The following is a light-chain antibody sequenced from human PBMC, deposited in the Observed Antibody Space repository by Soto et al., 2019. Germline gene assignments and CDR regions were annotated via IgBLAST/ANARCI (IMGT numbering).Light chain of an antibody. J-gene: IGLJ1*01. Sequence: QSVLTQPPSVSGSPGQSVAISYTGSSSDVGSNNRVSWYHQPPGTAPKLIIYDVTNRPSGVPDRFSGSKSGNTASLTISGLQAEDEADYYCSSYTTSNTDVFGTGTKLTVL. CDR1: SSDVGSNNR. CDR3: SSYTTSNTDV. V-gene: IGLV2-18*02. CDR2: DVT.